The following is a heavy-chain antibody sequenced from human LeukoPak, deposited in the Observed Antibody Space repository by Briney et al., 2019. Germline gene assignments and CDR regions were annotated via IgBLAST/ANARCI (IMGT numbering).Heavy chain of an antibody. CDR3: AREPVYNYYYGMDV. CDR1: GYTFTSYG. D-gene: IGHD2-8*01. V-gene: IGHV1-18*01. J-gene: IGHJ6*02. CDR2: ISAYNGNT. Sequence: ASVKVSCKASGYTFTSYGTSWVRQAPGQGLEWMGWISAYNGNTNYAQKLQGRVTMTTDTSTSTAYVELRSLRSDDTAVYYCAREPVYNYYYGMDVWGQGTTVTVSS.